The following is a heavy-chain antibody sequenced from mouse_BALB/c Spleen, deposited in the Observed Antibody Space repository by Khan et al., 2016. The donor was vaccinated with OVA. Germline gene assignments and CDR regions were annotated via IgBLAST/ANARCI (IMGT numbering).Heavy chain of an antibody. V-gene: IGHV5-15*02. Sequence: EVELVESGGGLVQPGGSRKLTCAVSGFTFSDYGMAWVRQSPGKGPEWVAFISDLAYTIYYADIVTGRFIIYSENAKHTLYLERSSLRAEDTAIYCCARGGGTAPFAYWGLGTLVTVSA. CDR2: ISDLAYTI. CDR3: ARGGGTAPFAY. CDR1: GFTFSDYG. J-gene: IGHJ3*01. D-gene: IGHD1-2*01.